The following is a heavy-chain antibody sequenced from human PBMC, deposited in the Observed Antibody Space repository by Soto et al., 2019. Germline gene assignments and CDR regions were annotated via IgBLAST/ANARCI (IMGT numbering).Heavy chain of an antibody. CDR2: ISPDGGNK. CDR3: ARGGGGGLFDP. D-gene: IGHD2-15*01. V-gene: IGHV3-30*03. J-gene: IGHJ5*02. CDR1: GFTFSKYG. Sequence: GGSLRLSCVGSGFTFSKYGMHWVRQAPGRGLEWVAVISPDGGNKYYGGSVKGRFAVSRDNSKGSLSLQMNSLRVEDTATYYCARGGGGGLFDPWGQGTMVTVS.